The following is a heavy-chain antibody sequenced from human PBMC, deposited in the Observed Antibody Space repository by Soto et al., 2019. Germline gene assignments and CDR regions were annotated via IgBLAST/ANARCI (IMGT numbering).Heavy chain of an antibody. V-gene: IGHV1-46*01. Sequence: QVQLVQSGAEVKKPGASVKVSCKASGYTFTSYYMHWVRQAPGQGLEWMGIINPSGGSTSYAQKFQGRVTMTRDTSTSTVSMELSSLRSEDTAVYYCARVQPRQRRVGAFDIWGQGTMVTVSS. D-gene: IGHD1-1*01. CDR1: GYTFTSYY. CDR2: INPSGGST. J-gene: IGHJ3*02. CDR3: ARVQPRQRRVGAFDI.